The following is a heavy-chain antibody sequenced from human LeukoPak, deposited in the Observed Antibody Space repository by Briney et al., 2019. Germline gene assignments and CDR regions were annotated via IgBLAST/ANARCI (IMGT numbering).Heavy chain of an antibody. Sequence: GGSLRLSCAASGFTFSSYSMNWVRQAPGKGLEWVSSISSSSSYIYYADSVKGRFTSSRDNAKNSLYLQMNSLRAEDTAVYYCAREGYTTVTFDYWGQGTLVTVSS. V-gene: IGHV3-21*01. CDR2: ISSSSSYI. D-gene: IGHD4-17*01. CDR3: AREGYTTVTFDY. CDR1: GFTFSSYS. J-gene: IGHJ4*02.